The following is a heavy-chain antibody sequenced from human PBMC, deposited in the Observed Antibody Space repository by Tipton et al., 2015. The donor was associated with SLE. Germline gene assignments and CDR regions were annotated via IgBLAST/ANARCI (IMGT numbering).Heavy chain of an antibody. V-gene: IGHV3-21*04. CDR3: ARGWWSAAFSI. J-gene: IGHJ3*02. Sequence: SLRLSCAASGFTFSSYSMNWVRQAPGKGLEWVSSISSSSSYIYYADSVKGRFTISRDNAKNSLYLQMNSLRAEDTAVYYCARGWWSAAFSIWGQGTMVTVSS. CDR1: GFTFSSYS. D-gene: IGHD2-15*01. CDR2: ISSSSSYI.